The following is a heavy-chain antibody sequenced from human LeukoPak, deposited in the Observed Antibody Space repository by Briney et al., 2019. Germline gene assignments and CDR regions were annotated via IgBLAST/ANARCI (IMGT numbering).Heavy chain of an antibody. CDR3: ARDSCSSTSCYPNYNYGVDV. CDR1: GYTFTSYG. J-gene: IGHJ6*02. D-gene: IGHD2-2*01. V-gene: IGHV1-18*01. Sequence: GASVTVSFKASGYTFTSYGITWVRQVPGQGLEWVGLISVYTGNTNYVQKFQGRVTMTTHTSTSTAYMDMRSLRSDDTALYYCARDSCSSTSCYPNYNYGVDVWGQGTTVIVSS. CDR2: ISVYTGNT.